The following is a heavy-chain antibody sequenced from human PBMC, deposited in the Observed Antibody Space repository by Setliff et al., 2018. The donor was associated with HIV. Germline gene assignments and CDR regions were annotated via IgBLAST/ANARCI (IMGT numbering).Heavy chain of an antibody. CDR1: GYTFTGNY. V-gene: IGHV1-46*01. D-gene: IGHD2-15*01. CDR2: INPSGGST. CDR3: ARDSSASRTPPLH. Sequence: ASVKVSCKASGYTFTGNYIHWVRQAPGQGLEWMGIINPSGGSTSYAQKFQGRVTMTRDTSTSTVYMELSSLRSEDTAVYYCARDSSASRTPPLHWGQGTLVTVSS. J-gene: IGHJ4*02.